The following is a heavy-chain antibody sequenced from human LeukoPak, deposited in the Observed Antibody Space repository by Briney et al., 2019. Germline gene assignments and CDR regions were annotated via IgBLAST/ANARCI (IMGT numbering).Heavy chain of an antibody. Sequence: PGGSLRLSCAASGFTFSSYGMHWVRQAPGKGLEWVAVIWYDGSNKYYADSVKGRFTISRDNSKNTLYLQMNGLRAEDTAVYYCAKDVIRVGASHFDYWGQGTLVTVSS. CDR2: IWYDGSNK. CDR3: AKDVIRVGASHFDY. D-gene: IGHD2/OR15-2a*01. CDR1: GFTFSSYG. J-gene: IGHJ4*02. V-gene: IGHV3-33*06.